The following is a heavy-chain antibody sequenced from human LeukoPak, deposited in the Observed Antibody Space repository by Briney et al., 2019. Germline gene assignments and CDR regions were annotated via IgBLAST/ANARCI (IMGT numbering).Heavy chain of an antibody. J-gene: IGHJ4*02. CDR1: GFTFSSYS. Sequence: GGSLRLSCAASGFTFSSYSMNWVRQAPGKGLEWVSSISSSSSYIYYADSVKGRFTISRDNAKNSLYLQMNSLRAEDTAVYYCAREFKWFGDLSFFDYWGQGTLVTVSS. V-gene: IGHV3-21*01. CDR2: ISSSSSYI. D-gene: IGHD3-10*01. CDR3: AREFKWFGDLSFFDY.